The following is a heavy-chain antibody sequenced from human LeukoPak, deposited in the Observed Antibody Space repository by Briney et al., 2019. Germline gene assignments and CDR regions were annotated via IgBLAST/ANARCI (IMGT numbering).Heavy chain of an antibody. J-gene: IGHJ4*02. CDR3: ASDSITGTTNDY. D-gene: IGHD1-7*01. Sequence: GGSLRLSCAASEFTFSTYWMSWVRQAPGKGLEWVANIKEDGSEKYYVDSVKGRFTISRDNAKNSLYLQMNSLRAEDTAVYYCASDSITGTTNDYWGQGTLVTVSS. V-gene: IGHV3-7*01. CDR1: EFTFSTYW. CDR2: IKEDGSEK.